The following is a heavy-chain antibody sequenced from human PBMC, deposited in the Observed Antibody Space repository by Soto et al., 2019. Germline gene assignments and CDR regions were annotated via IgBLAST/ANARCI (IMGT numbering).Heavy chain of an antibody. V-gene: IGHV1-24*01. CDR2: FDPEDGET. Sequence: ASVKVSCKVSGYTLTELSMHWVRQAPGKGLEWMGGFDPEDGETIYAQKFQGRVTMTEDTSTDTAYMELSSLRSEDTAVYYCAVLPVFPNNYYYYMYVWGQETAVTVSS. CDR1: GYTLTELS. CDR3: AVLPVFPNNYYYYMYV. J-gene: IGHJ6*03.